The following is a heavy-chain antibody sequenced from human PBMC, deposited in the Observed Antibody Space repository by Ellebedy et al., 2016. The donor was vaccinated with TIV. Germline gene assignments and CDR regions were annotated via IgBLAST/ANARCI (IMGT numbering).Heavy chain of an antibody. V-gene: IGHV3-74*01. D-gene: IGHD1-26*01. Sequence: GESLKISXAASGFTFSSYWMHWVRQAPGKGLVWVSRINSDGSSTSYADSVKGRFTISRDNAKNTLYLQMNSLRAEDTAVYYCARDSKVGANPDYWGQGTLVTVSS. CDR1: GFTFSSYW. CDR2: INSDGSST. J-gene: IGHJ4*02. CDR3: ARDSKVGANPDY.